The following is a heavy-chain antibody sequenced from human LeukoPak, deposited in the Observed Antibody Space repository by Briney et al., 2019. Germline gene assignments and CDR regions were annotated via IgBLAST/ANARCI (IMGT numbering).Heavy chain of an antibody. Sequence: SETLSLTCTVSGYSISSGYYWGWIRQPPGKGLEWIGSIYHTGSSYYNPSLKSRVTISVDTSKNQFSLKLSSVTAADTAVYYCARGRRYYDFWSGNFDYWGQGTLVTVSS. CDR2: IYHTGSS. CDR3: ARGRRYYDFWSGNFDY. V-gene: IGHV4-38-2*02. CDR1: GYSISSGYY. J-gene: IGHJ4*02. D-gene: IGHD3-3*01.